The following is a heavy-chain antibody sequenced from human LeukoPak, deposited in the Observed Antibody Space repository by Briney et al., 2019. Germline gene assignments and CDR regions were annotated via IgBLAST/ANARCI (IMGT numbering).Heavy chain of an antibody. J-gene: IGHJ4*02. CDR2: INTNTGNP. D-gene: IGHD3-22*01. Sequence: ASVKVSCTSSGYTFTIYAMNWVRQAPGQGLEWMGWINTNTGNPTYAQGFTGRFVFSLDTSVSTAYLQISSLKAEDTAVYYCARAHSSGYSDYWGQGTLVTVSS. V-gene: IGHV7-4-1*02. CDR1: GYTFTIYA. CDR3: ARAHSSGYSDY.